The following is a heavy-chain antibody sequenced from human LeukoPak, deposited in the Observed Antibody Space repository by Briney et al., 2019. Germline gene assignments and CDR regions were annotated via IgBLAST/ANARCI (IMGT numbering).Heavy chain of an antibody. CDR2: MNPNSGNT. V-gene: IGHV1-8*01. D-gene: IGHD6-19*01. CDR1: GYTFTSYD. Sequence: ASVKVSCKASGYTFTSYDFNWVRQPTGQGLEWMGWMNPNSGNTDYAQKFQGRVTMNRNTAISTAYMELSSLRSEDTAVYYCARGQGERKQWLALWNYYGMDVWGQGTTVTVAS. J-gene: IGHJ6*02. CDR3: ARGQGERKQWLALWNYYGMDV.